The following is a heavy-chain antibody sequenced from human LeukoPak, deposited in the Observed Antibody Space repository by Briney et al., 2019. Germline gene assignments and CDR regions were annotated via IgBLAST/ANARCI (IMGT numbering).Heavy chain of an antibody. V-gene: IGHV4-34*01. D-gene: IGHD3-22*01. CDR3: AREGTMMPTPINWFDP. Sequence: PSETLSLTCAVYGGSFSGYYWSWIRQPPGKGLEWIGENNHSGSTNHNPSLKSRVTISVDTSKNQFSLKLSSVTAADTAVYYCAREGTMMPTPINWFDPWGQGTLVTVSS. J-gene: IGHJ5*02. CDR2: NNHSGST. CDR1: GGSFSGYY.